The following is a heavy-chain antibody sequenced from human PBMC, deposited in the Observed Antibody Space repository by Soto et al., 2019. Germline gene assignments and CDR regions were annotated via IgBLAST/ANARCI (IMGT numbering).Heavy chain of an antibody. CDR3: ASYDGGGHYYY. Sequence: QVQLVASGGGVVQPGRSLRLSCATSGFSFSSSGLHWVRQAPGKGLEWVAVLWSDEVTQAYADYVEGRFTISRENSKNTLYLQMNRLRAEHTAVYYCASYDGGGHYYYWGQGTLVTVSS. V-gene: IGHV3-33*03. J-gene: IGHJ4*02. D-gene: IGHD2-21*01. CDR1: GFSFSSSG. CDR2: LWSDEVTQ.